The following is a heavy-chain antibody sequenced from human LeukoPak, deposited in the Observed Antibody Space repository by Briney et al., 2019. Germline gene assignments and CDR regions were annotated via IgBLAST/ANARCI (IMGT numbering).Heavy chain of an antibody. CDR2: IRSKAYGGTT. Sequence: GGSLRLSCAASGFTFGDYAMCWFRQAPGKGLEWVGFIRSKAYGGTTEYAASVKGRFTISRDDSKSIAYLQMNSLKTEDTAVYYCTRPWSNIVVVPAASWGQGTLVTVSS. CDR3: TRPWSNIVVVPAAS. J-gene: IGHJ4*02. CDR1: GFTFGDYA. V-gene: IGHV3-49*03. D-gene: IGHD2-2*01.